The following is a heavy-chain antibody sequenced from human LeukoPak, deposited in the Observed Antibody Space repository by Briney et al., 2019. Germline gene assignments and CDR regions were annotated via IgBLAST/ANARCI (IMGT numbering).Heavy chain of an antibody. CDR1: GGSISSYY. CDR2: IYYSGST. Sequence: PSETLSLTCTVSGGSISSYYWSWIRQPPGKGLEWIGYIYYSGSTNYNPSLKSRVTISVDTSKNQFSLKLSSVTAADTAVYYCARHTAVAGPDDAFDIWGQGTMVTVSS. CDR3: ARHTAVAGPDDAFDI. V-gene: IGHV4-59*08. D-gene: IGHD6-19*01. J-gene: IGHJ3*02.